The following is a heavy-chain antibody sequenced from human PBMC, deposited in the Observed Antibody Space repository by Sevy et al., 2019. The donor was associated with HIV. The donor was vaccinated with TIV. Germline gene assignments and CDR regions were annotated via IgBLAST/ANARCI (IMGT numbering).Heavy chain of an antibody. CDR1: RFTFKTYW. J-gene: IGHJ4*01. CDR2: IKEDGSAK. CDR3: ARDSPGYGGYSY. V-gene: IGHV3-7*01. Sequence: GGSLRLSCAASRFTFKTYWMSWVRQAPGKWLEWVGNIKEDGSAKYYADSVRGRFTISRDNAKNSLYLQMSSLRVEDTAVYYCARDSPGYGGYSYWGQGTLVTVSS. D-gene: IGHD1-26*01.